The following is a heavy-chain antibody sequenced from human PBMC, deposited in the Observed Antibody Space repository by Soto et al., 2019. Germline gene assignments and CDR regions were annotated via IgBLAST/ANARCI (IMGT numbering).Heavy chain of an antibody. Sequence: TSEPLSVTCTVAGGSISSYYWSWILQPPGKGLEWIGYTYYSGSTNYNPSLKSRVTISVGTSKNQFSLKLSSVTAADTAVYYCARPSGLSYAYYFDYWGQGALVTVSS. CDR1: GGSISSYY. D-gene: IGHD5-18*01. V-gene: IGHV4-59*08. J-gene: IGHJ4*02. CDR2: TYYSGST. CDR3: ARPSGLSYAYYFDY.